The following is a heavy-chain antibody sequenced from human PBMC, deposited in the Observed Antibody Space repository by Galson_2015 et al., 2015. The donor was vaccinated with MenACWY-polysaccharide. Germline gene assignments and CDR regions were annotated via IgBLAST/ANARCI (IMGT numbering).Heavy chain of an antibody. D-gene: IGHD1-14*01. J-gene: IGHJ5*02. CDR3: ARVGIDNWFDP. Sequence: SLRLSCAASGFTFSDYYMTWIRQSPGKGLEWLSYISSGGDTIYYADSVKGRFTISRDNAKNSLYLQMHSLRVEDTAVYYCARVGIDNWFDPWGQGTLVTVSS. CDR2: ISSGGDTI. CDR1: GFTFSDYY. V-gene: IGHV3-11*01.